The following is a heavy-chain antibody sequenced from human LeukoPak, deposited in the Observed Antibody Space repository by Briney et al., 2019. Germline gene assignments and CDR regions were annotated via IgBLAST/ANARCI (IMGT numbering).Heavy chain of an antibody. Sequence: GGSLRLSCAASGFTFSSYRMHWVRQTPEKGLVCVSRITSDWSSTNYADSVKGRFNISRDNAKSTLYLQMNSLRAEDTAVYYCAKEVVIGRDYFDYWGRGTLVTVSS. CDR3: AKEVVIGRDYFDY. CDR1: GFTFSSYR. CDR2: ITSDWSST. V-gene: IGHV3-74*01. D-gene: IGHD3-22*01. J-gene: IGHJ4*02.